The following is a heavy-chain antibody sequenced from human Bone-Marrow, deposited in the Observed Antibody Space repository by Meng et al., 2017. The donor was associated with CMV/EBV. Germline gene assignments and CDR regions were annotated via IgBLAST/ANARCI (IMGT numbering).Heavy chain of an antibody. CDR2: ISGSGGST. CDR3: AKNGQGGQQLVSFDY. D-gene: IGHD6-13*01. J-gene: IGHJ4*02. V-gene: IGHV3-23*01. CDR1: GFTVSSNY. Sequence: GESLKISCAASGFTVSSNYMSWVRQAPGKGLEWVSAISGSGGSTYYADSVKGRFTISRDNSKNTLYLQMNSLRAEDTAVYYCAKNGQGGQQLVSFDYWGQGTLVTVSS.